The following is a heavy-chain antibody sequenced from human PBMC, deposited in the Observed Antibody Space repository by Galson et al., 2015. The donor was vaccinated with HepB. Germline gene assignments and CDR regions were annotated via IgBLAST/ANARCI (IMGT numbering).Heavy chain of an antibody. CDR2: FYYTGNT. Sequence: VTLSLSCTVSGGSSSSSSYYWGCLSQPPGKGLEGVGRFYYTGNTNYNPSLKSRVTISGDTSKNQFSLKLSSVTAADTAVYYCARHESESKTYAADNWGQGTLVTVSS. J-gene: IGHJ4*02. D-gene: IGHD2-2*01. V-gene: IGHV4-39*01. CDR3: ARHESESKTYAADN. CDR1: GGSSSSSSYY.